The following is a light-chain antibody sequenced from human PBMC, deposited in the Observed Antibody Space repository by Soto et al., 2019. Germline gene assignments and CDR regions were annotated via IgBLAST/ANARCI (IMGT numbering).Light chain of an antibody. Sequence: EIVLTQSPATLSVSPGERSTLSCSSSQSFSSNLAWYQQKPGQAPRHLIYGASTRATGIPARFSGSGSGTEFTLTISSLQSEDFAVYYCQQYNNWPPLFGPGTKVDIK. CDR3: QQYNNWPPL. J-gene: IGKJ3*01. V-gene: IGKV3-15*01. CDR2: GAS. CDR1: QSFSSN.